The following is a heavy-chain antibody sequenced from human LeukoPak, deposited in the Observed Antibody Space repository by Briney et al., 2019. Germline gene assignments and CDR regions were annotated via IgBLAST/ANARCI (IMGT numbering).Heavy chain of an antibody. D-gene: IGHD6-13*01. CDR2: MNPNSGNT. Sequence: ASVKVSCKASGYTFTSYDINWVRQAAGQGLEWMGWMNPNSGNTGYAQKFQGRVTITRNTSISTAYMELSSLRSEDTAVYYCARERDSSSWNFDYWGQGTLVTVSS. CDR1: GYTFTSYD. J-gene: IGHJ4*02. CDR3: ARERDSSSWNFDY. V-gene: IGHV1-8*03.